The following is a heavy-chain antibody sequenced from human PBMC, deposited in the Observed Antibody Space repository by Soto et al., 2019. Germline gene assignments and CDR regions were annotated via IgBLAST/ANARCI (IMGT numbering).Heavy chain of an antibody. Sequence: SVKVSCKASGGTFSSYAISWVRQAPGQGLEWMGGIIPIFGTANYAQKFQGRVTITADESTSTAYMELSSLRSEDTAVYYCARPFGSEYCSGGSCYRNWFDPWGQGTLVTVSS. CDR3: ARPFGSEYCSGGSCYRNWFDP. J-gene: IGHJ5*02. CDR1: GGTFSSYA. CDR2: IIPIFGTA. D-gene: IGHD2-15*01. V-gene: IGHV1-69*13.